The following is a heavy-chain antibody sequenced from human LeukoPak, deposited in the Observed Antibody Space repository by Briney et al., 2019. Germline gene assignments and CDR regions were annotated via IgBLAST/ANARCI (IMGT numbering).Heavy chain of an antibody. CDR1: GGSISSYY. CDR2: IYTSGST. V-gene: IGHV4-4*07. J-gene: IGHJ3*02. D-gene: IGHD3-10*01. CDR3: ARDLLWFGEKHAFDI. Sequence: PSETLSLTCTVSGGSISSYYWSWLRQPAGKGLEWIGRIYTSGSTNYNPSLKSRVTMSVDTSKNQFSLKLSSVTAADTAVYYCARDLLWFGEKHAFDIWGQGTMVTVSS.